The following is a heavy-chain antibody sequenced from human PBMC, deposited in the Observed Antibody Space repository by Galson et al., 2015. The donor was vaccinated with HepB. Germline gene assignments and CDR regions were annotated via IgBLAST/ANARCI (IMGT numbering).Heavy chain of an antibody. V-gene: IGHV1-18*04. J-gene: IGHJ6*02. CDR3: ARDPTPYYYYYGMDV. CDR1: GYTFTSYG. Sequence: SVKVSCKASGYTFTSYGISWVRQAPGQGLEWMGWISAYNGNTNYAQKLQGRVTMTTDTSTSTAYMELRSLRSDDTAVYYCARDPTPYYYYYGMDVWGQGTTVTVSS. CDR2: ISAYNGNT.